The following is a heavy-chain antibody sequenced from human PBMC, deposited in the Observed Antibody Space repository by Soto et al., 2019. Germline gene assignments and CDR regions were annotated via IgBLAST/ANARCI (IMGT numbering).Heavy chain of an antibody. D-gene: IGHD1-26*01. Sequence: QVQLVQSGAEVKKPGSSVKVSCKASGGTFSSYAISWVRQAPGQGLEWMGGIIPIFGTANYAQKFQGRVTITADESTSTAYMELSSLRSEDTAVYYCAGRGAGIVRADDAFDIWGQGTMVTVSS. V-gene: IGHV1-69*01. CDR3: AGRGAGIVRADDAFDI. CDR2: IIPIFGTA. CDR1: GGTFSSYA. J-gene: IGHJ3*02.